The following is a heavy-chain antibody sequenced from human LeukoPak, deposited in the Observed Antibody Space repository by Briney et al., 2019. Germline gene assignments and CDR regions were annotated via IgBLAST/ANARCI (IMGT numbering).Heavy chain of an antibody. D-gene: IGHD4-23*01. J-gene: IGHJ4*02. CDR2: IYYSGTT. CDR1: DGSISSYY. V-gene: IGHV4-59*01. CDR3: ARVGVDYSGNIIKYYFDY. Sequence: SETLSLTCTVSDGSISSYYWSWIRQPPGKGLEWIRYIYYSGTTNYNPSLKSRVIISVDTSKNQFSLKLSPVIAADTAVYYCARVGVDYSGNIIKYYFDYWGQGTLVTVSS.